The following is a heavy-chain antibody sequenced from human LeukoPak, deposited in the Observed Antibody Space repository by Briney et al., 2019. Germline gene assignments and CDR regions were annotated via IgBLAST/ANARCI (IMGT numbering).Heavy chain of an antibody. CDR1: DDSITMYY. CDR3: ARGRVSSSTWYSTYYYFFYMDF. V-gene: IGHV4-59*01. Sequence: SETLSLTCTVSDDSITMYYWTWIRQPPGKGLEWIGYVDHTGSTKFNPSLNGRVSISRATSNIFFSLRLRSVTAADTAVYFCARGRVSSSTWYSTYYYFFYMDFWGKGTTVTVSS. D-gene: IGHD4-11*01. J-gene: IGHJ6*03. CDR2: VDHTGST.